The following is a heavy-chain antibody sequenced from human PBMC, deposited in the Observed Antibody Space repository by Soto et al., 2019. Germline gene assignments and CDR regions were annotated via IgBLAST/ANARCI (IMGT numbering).Heavy chain of an antibody. V-gene: IGHV3-30-3*01. J-gene: IGHJ4*02. Sequence: LRLSCAASGFTFSSYAMHWVRQAPGKGLEWVAVISYDGSNKYYADSVKGRFTISRDNSKNTLYLQMNSLRAEDTAVYYCARDHMAVAAPGYYWGQGTLV. D-gene: IGHD6-19*01. CDR3: ARDHMAVAAPGYY. CDR1: GFTFSSYA. CDR2: ISYDGSNK.